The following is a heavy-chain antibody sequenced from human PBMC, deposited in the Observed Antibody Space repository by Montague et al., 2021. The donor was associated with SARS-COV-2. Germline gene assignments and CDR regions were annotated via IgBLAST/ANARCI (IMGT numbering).Heavy chain of an antibody. V-gene: IGHV4-59*01. D-gene: IGHD3-10*01. CDR1: GGSISTYS. Sequence: SETLSLTCTVSGGSISTYSWSWIRQPPGKELEWIGYIYYSGSTNYNPSLTSRVTISVDTSKNQFSLKLSSVTAADTALYYCARTSFYYYGLGSYHGPFDIWGQGTMVTVSS. CDR3: ARTSFYYYGLGSYHGPFDI. CDR2: IYYSGST. J-gene: IGHJ3*02.